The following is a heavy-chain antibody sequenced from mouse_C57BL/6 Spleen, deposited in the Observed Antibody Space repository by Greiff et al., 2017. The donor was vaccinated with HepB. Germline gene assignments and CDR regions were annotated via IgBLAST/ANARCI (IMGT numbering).Heavy chain of an antibody. CDR1: GYTFTSYW. CDR2: IHPNSGST. V-gene: IGHV1-64*01. J-gene: IGHJ3*01. D-gene: IGHD1-1*01. CDR3: ARSGYGSSFEAY. Sequence: QVQLQQPGAELVKPGASVKLSCKASGYTFTSYWMHWVKQRPGQGLEWIGMIHPNSGSTNYNEKFKSKATLTVDKSSSTAYMQLSSLTSEDSAVYYCARSGYGSSFEAYWGQGTLVTVSA.